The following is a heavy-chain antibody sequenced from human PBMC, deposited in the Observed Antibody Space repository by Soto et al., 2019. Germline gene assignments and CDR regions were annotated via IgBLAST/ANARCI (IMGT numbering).Heavy chain of an antibody. Sequence: QVQLVQSGAEVKKPGSSVKVSCKASGGTFSSYAISWVRQAPGQGLEWMGGIIPIFGTANYAQKFQGRVTITANKYTSAAYMELSSLRSEDTAVYYCAVGRYCSSTSCYTDYYYGMDVWGQGTTVTVSS. J-gene: IGHJ6*02. CDR2: IIPIFGTA. CDR3: AVGRYCSSTSCYTDYYYGMDV. D-gene: IGHD2-2*02. V-gene: IGHV1-69*06. CDR1: GGTFSSYA.